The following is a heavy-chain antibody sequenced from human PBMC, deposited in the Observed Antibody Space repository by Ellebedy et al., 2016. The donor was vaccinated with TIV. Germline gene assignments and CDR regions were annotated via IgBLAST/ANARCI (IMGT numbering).Heavy chain of an antibody. Sequence: PGGSLRLSCAASGFTFSNYAMSWVRQAPGKGLEWVAAVIASGGDTYYADSVKGRFTISRDNSKNTLHLQMNSLRAEETAVYYCAKETVVRQDWFDPWGQGTLVTVSS. CDR1: GFTFSNYA. V-gene: IGHV3-23*01. J-gene: IGHJ5*02. CDR3: AKETVVRQDWFDP. CDR2: VIASGGDT. D-gene: IGHD4-23*01.